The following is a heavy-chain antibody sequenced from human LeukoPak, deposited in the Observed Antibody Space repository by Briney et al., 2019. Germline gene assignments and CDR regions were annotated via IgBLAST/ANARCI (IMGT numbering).Heavy chain of an antibody. CDR2: INSDGSST. CDR1: GFTFSSYW. D-gene: IGHD3-10*01. J-gene: IGHJ5*02. CDR3: ARSGYGPGSYYPPNWFDP. Sequence: GGSLRLSCAASGFTFSSYWMHWVRQAPGKGLVWVSRINSDGSSTSYADSVKGRFTISRDNAKNTLYLQMNSLRAEDTAVYYCARSGYGPGSYYPPNWFDPWGQGTLVTVSS. V-gene: IGHV3-74*01.